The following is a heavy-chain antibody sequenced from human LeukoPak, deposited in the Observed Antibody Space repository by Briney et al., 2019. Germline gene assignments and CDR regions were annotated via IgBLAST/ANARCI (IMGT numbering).Heavy chain of an antibody. CDR3: ARDGLDEYGGSYSIDS. J-gene: IGHJ4*02. CDR1: GGTFSSYA. CDR2: IIPIFGTA. Sequence: SVKVSCKASGGTFSSYAISWVRQAPGQGLEWIGGIIPIFGTANYAQKFQGRVTITTDESTSTAYMELSSLRSEDTAVYYCARDGLDEYGGSYSIDSWGQGTLVTVSS. V-gene: IGHV1-69*05. D-gene: IGHD1-26*01.